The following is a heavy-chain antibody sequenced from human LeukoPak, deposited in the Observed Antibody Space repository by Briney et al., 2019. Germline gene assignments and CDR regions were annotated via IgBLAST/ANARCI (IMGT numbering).Heavy chain of an antibody. J-gene: IGHJ6*04. D-gene: IGHD3-10*01. CDR3: AKGVLSGMGYYYGMDV. CDR1: GFTFNNYA. CDR2: ITSSGDTK. V-gene: IGHV3-23*01. Sequence: GGSLRLSCAASGFTFNNYAMNWVRQAPGKGLEWVSSITSSGDTKHYADSVRGRFTISRDNSRNTLFLQMTSVRAEDKAVYYCAKGVLSGMGYYYGMDVWGKGTTVTVSS.